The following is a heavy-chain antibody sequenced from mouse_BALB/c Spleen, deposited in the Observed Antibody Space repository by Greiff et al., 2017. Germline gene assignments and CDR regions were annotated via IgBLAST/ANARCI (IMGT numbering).Heavy chain of an antibody. J-gene: IGHJ3*01. Sequence: QVQLQQSGAELVRPGTSVKVSCKASGYAFTNYLIEWVKQRPGQGLEWIGVINPGSGGTNYNEKFKGKATLTADKSSSTAYMQLSSLTSDDSAVYFCASGGLAYWGQGTLVTVSA. CDR3: ASGGLAY. V-gene: IGHV1-54*03. CDR1: GYAFTNYL. CDR2: INPGSGGT.